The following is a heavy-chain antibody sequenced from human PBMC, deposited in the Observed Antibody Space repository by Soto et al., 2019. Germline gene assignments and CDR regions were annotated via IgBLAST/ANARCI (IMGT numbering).Heavy chain of an antibody. Sequence: ASETLSLTCTVSGGSLSSYYWSWIRQPPGKGLEWIGYIYYSGSTNYNPSLKSRVTISVDTSKNQFSLKLSSVTAADTAVYYCARVDIVVVPAAMYTVDYYYYYMDVWGKGTTVTVSS. V-gene: IGHV4-59*01. CDR2: IYYSGST. CDR1: GGSLSSYY. D-gene: IGHD2-2*01. CDR3: ARVDIVVVPAAMYTVDYYYYYMDV. J-gene: IGHJ6*03.